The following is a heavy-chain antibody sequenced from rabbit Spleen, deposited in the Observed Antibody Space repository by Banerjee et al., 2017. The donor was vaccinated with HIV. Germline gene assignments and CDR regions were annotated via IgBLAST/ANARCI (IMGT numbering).Heavy chain of an antibody. V-gene: IGHV1S40*01. CDR1: GFDLSSYYY. CDR3: ARDLVAVIGWNFDL. Sequence: QSLEESGGDLVKPGASLTLTCTASGFDLSSYYYMCWVRQAPGKGPEWIACIYNGDGSTYYASWATGRFTISKTSSTTVTLQMTSLTAADTATYFCARDLVAVIGWNFDLWGQGTLVTVS. J-gene: IGHJ4*01. CDR2: IYNGDGST. D-gene: IGHD1-1*01.